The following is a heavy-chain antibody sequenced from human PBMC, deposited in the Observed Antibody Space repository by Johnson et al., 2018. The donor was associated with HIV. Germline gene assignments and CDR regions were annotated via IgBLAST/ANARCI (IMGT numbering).Heavy chain of an antibody. J-gene: IGHJ3*02. Sequence: QVQLVESGGGVVQPGRSLRLSCAAPGFTFSSYAMHWVRQAPGKGLEWVAVISYDGSNNYYADSVKGRFTTSRDNSKNTLYLQMNSLRAEDTAVYYCARGRRIQLWLLADAFDIWGQGTMVTVSS. CDR3: ARGRRIQLWLLADAFDI. V-gene: IGHV3-30*04. CDR2: ISYDGSNN. CDR1: GFTFSSYA. D-gene: IGHD5-18*01.